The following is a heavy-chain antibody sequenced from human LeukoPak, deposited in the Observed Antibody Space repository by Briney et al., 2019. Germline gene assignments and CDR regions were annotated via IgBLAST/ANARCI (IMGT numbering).Heavy chain of an antibody. V-gene: IGHV3-23*01. CDR1: GFTFSSFA. CDR2: ISGSGGST. CDR3: AKRSYYYDSSGYSPFDY. D-gene: IGHD3-22*01. Sequence: PGGSLRLSCAASGFTFSSFAMSWVRQAPGKVLEWVSAISGSGGSTYYADSVKGRFTISRDDSKNTLYLQMNSLRAEDTAVYYCAKRSYYYDSSGYSPFDYWGQGTLVTVSS. J-gene: IGHJ4*02.